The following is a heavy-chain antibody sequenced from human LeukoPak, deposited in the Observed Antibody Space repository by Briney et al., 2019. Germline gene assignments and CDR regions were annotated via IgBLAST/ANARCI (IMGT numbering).Heavy chain of an antibody. J-gene: IGHJ2*01. D-gene: IGHD3-22*01. CDR1: GYSFTSYW. CDR3: ARREYYYDSSGYSGWYFDL. CDR2: IYPGDSDT. V-gene: IGHV5-51*01. Sequence: GESLKISCKGSGYSFTSYWIGWVRQMPGEGLEWMGIIYPGDSDTRYSPSFQGQVTISADKSISTAYLQWSSLKASDTAMYYCARREYYYDSSGYSGWYFDLWGRGTLVTVSS.